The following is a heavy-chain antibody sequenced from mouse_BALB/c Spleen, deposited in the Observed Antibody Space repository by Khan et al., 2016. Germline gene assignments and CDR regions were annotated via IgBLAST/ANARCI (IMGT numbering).Heavy chain of an antibody. V-gene: IGHV3-2*02. CDR1: GYLITSDYA. Sequence: EVELVESGPGLVKPSQSLSLTCTVTGYLITSDYAWNWIRHFPGNKLDWMGYICYSGSTSYNPSLKSRISITRDSSKNQFFLQLNSVTTEDTATYYCALLRLAYWGPGSLVPVAA. CDR2: ICYSGST. CDR3: ALLRLAY. D-gene: IGHD1-2*01. J-gene: IGHJ3*01.